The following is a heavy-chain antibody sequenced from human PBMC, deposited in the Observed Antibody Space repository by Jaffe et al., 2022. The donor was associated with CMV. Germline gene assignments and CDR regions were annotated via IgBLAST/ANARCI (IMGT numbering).Heavy chain of an antibody. CDR2: IYYSGST. Sequence: QLQLQESGPGLVKPSETLSLTCTVSGGSISSSSYYWGWIRQPPGKGLEWIGSIYYSGSTYYNPSLKSRVTISVDTSKNQFSLKLSSVTAADTAVYYCAGTWDIVVVVAATEYFQHWGQGTLVTVSS. CDR1: GGSISSSSYY. J-gene: IGHJ1*01. D-gene: IGHD2-15*01. V-gene: IGHV4-39*01. CDR3: AGTWDIVVVVAATEYFQH.